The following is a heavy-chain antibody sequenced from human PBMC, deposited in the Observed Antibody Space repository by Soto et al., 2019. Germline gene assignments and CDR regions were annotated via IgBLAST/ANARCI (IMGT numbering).Heavy chain of an antibody. V-gene: IGHV3-53*01. Sequence: GGGMIQPGGSLRLSCAVSGFSVSSNYMSWVRQAPGKGLEGVSLIYSGGTTSYADSVKGRFIISRDSSKNTLFLQMNSLRVEDTAVYYCARRYIVGVTGDYWGQGTLVTVSS. CDR1: GFSVSSNY. J-gene: IGHJ4*02. CDR2: IYSGGTT. D-gene: IGHD1-26*01. CDR3: ARRYIVGVTGDY.